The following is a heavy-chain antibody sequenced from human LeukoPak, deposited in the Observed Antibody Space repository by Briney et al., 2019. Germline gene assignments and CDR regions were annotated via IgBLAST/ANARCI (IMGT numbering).Heavy chain of an antibody. CDR2: IYYSGST. CDR3: AREAQYRIDY. Sequence: SETLSLTCTVSGGSISSYYWSWIRQPPGKGLEWIGYIYYSGSTNYNPSLKSRVTMSVDTSKNQFSLKLSSVTAADTAVYYCAREAQYRIDYWGQGTLVTVSS. V-gene: IGHV4-59*12. CDR1: GGSISSYY. J-gene: IGHJ4*02. D-gene: IGHD5-12*01.